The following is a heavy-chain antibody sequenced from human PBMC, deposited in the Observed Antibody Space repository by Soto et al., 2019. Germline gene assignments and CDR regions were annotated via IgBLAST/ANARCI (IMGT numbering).Heavy chain of an antibody. Sequence: EVQLLESGGGLVQPGGSLRLSCAASGFTFSSYAMSWVRQAPGKGLEWVSAISGSGGSTYYADSVKGRFTISRDNSKNTLYLQMNSLRAEDTAVYYCARLWFGEPNYGMDVWGQGTTVTVSS. CDR3: ARLWFGEPNYGMDV. V-gene: IGHV3-23*01. J-gene: IGHJ6*02. CDR2: ISGSGGST. D-gene: IGHD3-10*01. CDR1: GFTFSSYA.